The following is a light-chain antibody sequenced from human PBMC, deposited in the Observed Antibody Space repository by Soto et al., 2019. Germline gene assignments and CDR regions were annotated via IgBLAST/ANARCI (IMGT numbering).Light chain of an antibody. J-gene: IGKJ2*01. CDR1: QGIRNE. CDR3: LQDYEYPRT. CDR2: ATF. Sequence: AIQMTQSPSSLSASVGDRVTITCRASQGIRNELGWYQQKPGKAPKLLIAATFNLQSGVPSRFSGSGSGTEFALTISSLQPEDFATYFCLQDYEYPRTFGQGTQLEI. V-gene: IGKV1-6*01.